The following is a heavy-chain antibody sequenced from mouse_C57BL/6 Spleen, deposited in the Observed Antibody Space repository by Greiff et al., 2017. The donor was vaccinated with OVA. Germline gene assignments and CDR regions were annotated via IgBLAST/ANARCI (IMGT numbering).Heavy chain of an antibody. CDR3: ARGIYYDYLYAMDY. CDR1: GYTFTSYT. V-gene: IGHV1-4*01. J-gene: IGHJ4*01. CDR2: INPSSGYT. Sequence: QVQLQQSGAELARPGASVKMSCKASGYTFTSYTMHWVTQRPGQGLEWIGYINPSSGYTKYNQKFKDKATLTADKSSSTAYMQLSSLTSEDSAVYYCARGIYYDYLYAMDYWGQGTSVTVSA. D-gene: IGHD2-4*01.